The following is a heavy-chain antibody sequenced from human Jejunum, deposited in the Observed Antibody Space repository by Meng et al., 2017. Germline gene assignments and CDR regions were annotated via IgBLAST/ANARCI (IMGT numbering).Heavy chain of an antibody. CDR1: GYSFTTYG. CDR3: ARHTGNLGLDY. D-gene: IGHD4-23*01. V-gene: IGHV7-81*01. CDR2: INTNTGNA. J-gene: IGHJ4*02. Sequence: QVQLVQAGHEVKQPGASVKVSCKASGYSFTTYGMNWVPQAPGQGLEWIGWINTNTGNANYGPDFTGRFVFSLDTSVSTAYLQISSLSAEDTAVYYCARHTGNLGLDYWGQGTLVTVSS.